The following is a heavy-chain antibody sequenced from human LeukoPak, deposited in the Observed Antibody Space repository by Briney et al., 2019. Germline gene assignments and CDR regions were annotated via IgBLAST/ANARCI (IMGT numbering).Heavy chain of an antibody. J-gene: IGHJ3*02. CDR2: IYYSGST. CDR1: GGSISSSSYY. CDR3: ARRSSYYYDSRGAFDI. Sequence: PSETLSLTCTVSGGSISSSSYYWGWIRQPPGKGLEWFGSIYYSGSTYYNPSLKSRVTISVDTSKNQFSLKLSSVTAADTAVYYCARRSSYYYDSRGAFDIWGQGTMVTVSS. D-gene: IGHD3-22*01. V-gene: IGHV4-39*01.